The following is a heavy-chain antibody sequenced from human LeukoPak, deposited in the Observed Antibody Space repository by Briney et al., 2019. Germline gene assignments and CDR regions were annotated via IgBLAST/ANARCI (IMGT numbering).Heavy chain of an antibody. J-gene: IGHJ4*02. CDR3: ARDDCGDTCYPGGY. Sequence: ASVTVSFKASGYTFTKYVVHWVRQAPGQRPEWMGWINAGNGDTKYSQNFQDRVTITRDTSANTAYMELSSLTSEDTALYYCARDDCGDTCYPGGYWGQGTLVTVSS. D-gene: IGHD2-21*01. V-gene: IGHV1-3*01. CDR1: GYTFTKYV. CDR2: INAGNGDT.